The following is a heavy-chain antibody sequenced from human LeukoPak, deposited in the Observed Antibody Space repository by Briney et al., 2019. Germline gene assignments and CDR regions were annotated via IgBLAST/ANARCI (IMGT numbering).Heavy chain of an antibody. CDR1: GYSISSGYY. D-gene: IGHD1-26*01. J-gene: IGHJ4*02. CDR2: IYHSGST. Sequence: SETLSLTCAVSGYSISSGYYWGWIRQPPGKGLEWIGSIYHSGSTYYNPSLKSRVTISVDTSKNQFSLKLSSVTAADTAVHYCARVGGGYSDFDYWGQGTLVTVSS. V-gene: IGHV4-38-2*01. CDR3: ARVGGGYSDFDY.